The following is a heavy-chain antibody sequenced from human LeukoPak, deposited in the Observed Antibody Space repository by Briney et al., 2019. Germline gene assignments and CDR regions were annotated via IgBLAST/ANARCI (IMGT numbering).Heavy chain of an antibody. CDR1: GFTFNNAW. D-gene: IGHD3-3*01. CDR3: TKKYYDFWSGSYVSDY. V-gene: IGHV3-15*01. J-gene: IGHJ4*02. Sequence: GGSLRLSCAASGFTFNNAWMSWVRQAPGKGLEWVGRIKSKTDGGTTDYAAPVKGRLTISRDDSKNTLFLQMNSLKTEDTAVYYCTKKYYDFWSGSYVSDYWGQGTLVTVSS. CDR2: IKSKTDGGTT.